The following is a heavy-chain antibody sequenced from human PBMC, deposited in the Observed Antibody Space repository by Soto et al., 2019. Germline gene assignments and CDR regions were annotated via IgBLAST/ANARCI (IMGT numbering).Heavy chain of an antibody. V-gene: IGHV3-23*01. CDR2: ISGSGGST. D-gene: IGHD5-12*01. Sequence: EVQLLESGGGLVQPGGSLRLSCAASGFTFSSYAMSWVRQAPGKGLEWVSAISGSGGSTYYADSVKGRFTISRDNSKNTLYLQMNSLRAEDTAVYYCAKEANIAATMTLGGPFDYWGQGTLVTVSS. J-gene: IGHJ4*02. CDR3: AKEANIAATMTLGGPFDY. CDR1: GFTFSSYA.